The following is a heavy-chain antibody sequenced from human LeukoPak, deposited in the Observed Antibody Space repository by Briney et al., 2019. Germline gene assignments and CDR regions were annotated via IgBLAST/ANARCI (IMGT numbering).Heavy chain of an antibody. J-gene: IGHJ6*03. D-gene: IGHD3-3*01. CDR1: GYTFTSYG. V-gene: IGHV1-18*01. CDR2: ISAYNCNT. CDR3: ARAYYDFWSGYYSYYYYYMDV. Sequence: ASVKVSRKASGYTFTSYGISWVRPAPAQGLEWMGWISAYNCNTNYAQKLQDRVTMTTEPSTSTASMELRSLRSDDTAVYYCARAYYDFWSGYYSYYYYYMDVWGKGTTVTISS.